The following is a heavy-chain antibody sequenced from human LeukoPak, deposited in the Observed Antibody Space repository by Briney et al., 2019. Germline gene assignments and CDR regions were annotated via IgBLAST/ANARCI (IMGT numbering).Heavy chain of an antibody. CDR3: ARHMDIVVVPAAPTIRSLDVYNWFDP. D-gene: IGHD2-2*03. J-gene: IGHJ5*02. CDR1: GGSISSSSYY. V-gene: IGHV4-39*01. CDR2: IYYSGST. Sequence: SETLSLTCTVSGGSISSSSYYWGWIRQPPGKGLEWIGSIYYSGSTYYNPSLKSRVTISVDTSKNQFSLKLSSVTAADTAVYYCARHMDIVVVPAAPTIRSLDVYNWFDPWGQGTLVTVSS.